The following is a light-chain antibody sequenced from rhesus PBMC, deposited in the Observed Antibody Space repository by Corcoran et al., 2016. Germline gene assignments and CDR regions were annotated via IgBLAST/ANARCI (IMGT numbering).Light chain of an antibody. CDR3: QKYSNSPPFT. Sequence: QVILTQSPATLSLSPGERATLSCRASQSVGSSLAWYQQKPGQAPWPLICGASRRATGIPYRCRGSGSGTEFTLTISSLEPEDFAVYYCQKYSNSPPFTFGPGTKLDIK. J-gene: IGKJ3*01. V-gene: IGKV3-53*01. CDR2: GAS. CDR1: QSVGSS.